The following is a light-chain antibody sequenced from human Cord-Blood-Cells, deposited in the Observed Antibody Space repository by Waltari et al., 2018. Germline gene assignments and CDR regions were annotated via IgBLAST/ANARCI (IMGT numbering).Light chain of an antibody. CDR3: SSYTSGSTVV. V-gene: IGLV2-14*01. CDR1: RRDVGGYNY. CDR2: AVS. Sequence: QPALSQPASVSGSHGQSNTISCTGTRRDVGGYNYVTTYHKNPGKTPKLMFYAVSTRPSGVSNRFSASNSGNTASLTISGLEAEDEADYYCSSYTSGSTVVFGGGTKLTVL. J-gene: IGLJ2*01.